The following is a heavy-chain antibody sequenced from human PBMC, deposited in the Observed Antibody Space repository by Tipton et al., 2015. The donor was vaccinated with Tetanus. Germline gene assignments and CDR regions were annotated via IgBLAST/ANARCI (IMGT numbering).Heavy chain of an antibody. CDR2: ISHSGTT. D-gene: IGHD3-22*01. CDR1: GASFSDYH. J-gene: IGHJ4*02. Sequence: TLSLTCAVYGASFSDYHWSWIRQPPGKGLEWLGYISHSGTTNYNPSLMSRVTLSLDTARGQFSLKLTSVTAADAAVYFCARDRRDFAYDSRGFYSPLYYFDNWGQGLRVTVSS. V-gene: IGHV4-4*08. CDR3: ARDRRDFAYDSRGFYSPLYYFDN.